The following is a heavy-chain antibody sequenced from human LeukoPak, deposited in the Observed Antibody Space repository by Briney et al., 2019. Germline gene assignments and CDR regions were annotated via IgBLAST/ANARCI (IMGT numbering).Heavy chain of an antibody. V-gene: IGHV4-59*01. CDR2: IYYSGST. CDR1: GGSISSYY. Sequence: SETLSLTCTVSGGSISSYYWSWIRQPPGKGLEWIGYIYYSGSTNYNPSLKSRVNISVDKSKNQFSLKLSSVTAADTAVYYCARDYYGSGSPDLGYYYYGMDVWGQGTTVTVSS. CDR3: ARDYYGSGSPDLGYYYYGMDV. J-gene: IGHJ6*02. D-gene: IGHD3-10*01.